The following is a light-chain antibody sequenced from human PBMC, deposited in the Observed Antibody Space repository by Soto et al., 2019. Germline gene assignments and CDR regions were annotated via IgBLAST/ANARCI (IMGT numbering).Light chain of an antibody. CDR3: QQRSSPTWT. V-gene: IGKV3-11*01. CDR1: QRVNIY. Sequence: EIVLTQSPATLSLSLGDRATLSCTASQRVNIYLNWYQQKPGQAPKLLIYDTSVRATGIPARFSGSGSETDFTLTISSLESEDFAIYYCQQRSSPTWTFGTGTRV. CDR2: DTS. J-gene: IGKJ1*01.